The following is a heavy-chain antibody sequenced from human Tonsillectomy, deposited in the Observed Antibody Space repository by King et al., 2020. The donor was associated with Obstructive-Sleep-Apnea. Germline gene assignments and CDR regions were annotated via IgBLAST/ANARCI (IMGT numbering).Heavy chain of an antibody. CDR2: IYWDDDK. Sequence: ITLKESGPTLVKPTQTLTLTCSVSGFSLSTRGVGVGWIRQPPGKALEWRSRIYWDDDKRYSPSFNRGLPITQETSKNQVVRRMTNMDPVDTATYFCAHRYYDADSDYCPPWGRGTLVTVSS. CDR3: AHRYYDADSDYCPP. CDR1: GFSLSTRGVG. D-gene: IGHD3-22*01. J-gene: IGHJ5*02. V-gene: IGHV2-5*02.